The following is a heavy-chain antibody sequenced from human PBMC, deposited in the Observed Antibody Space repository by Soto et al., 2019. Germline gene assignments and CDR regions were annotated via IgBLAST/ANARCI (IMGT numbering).Heavy chain of an antibody. J-gene: IGHJ4*02. D-gene: IGHD6-19*01. CDR3: ARDAQSKAVAADWSSDY. CDR1: GYTFKNYG. CDR2: ITTYNGNR. Sequence: QVQLVQSGPEVKNPGASVKVSCKASGYTFKNYGIKWVRQAPGQGLEWVGWITTYNGNRHYGEKFQGRVTMTTDTSTSNTYMERRSLTSDDTGVYYCARDAQSKAVAADWSSDYWGQGTLVTVSS. V-gene: IGHV1-18*01.